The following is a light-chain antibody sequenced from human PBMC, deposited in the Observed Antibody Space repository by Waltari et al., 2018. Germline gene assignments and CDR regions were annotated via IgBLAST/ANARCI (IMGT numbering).Light chain of an antibody. V-gene: IGLV2-14*03. J-gene: IGLJ2*01. CDR3: SSQSTKNGVI. Sequence: QSALTQPASVSGSPGQSLTIPCTGSSSDVGGADSVPWYEDHPGHTPKVIIYDVNKRPSGVSNRFSGSKSGNTASLTISGLQAEDEATFYCSSQSTKNGVIFGGGTKVTVL. CDR1: SSDVGGADS. CDR2: DVN.